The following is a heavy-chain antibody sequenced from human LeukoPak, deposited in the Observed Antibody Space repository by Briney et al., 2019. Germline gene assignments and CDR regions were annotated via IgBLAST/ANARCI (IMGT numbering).Heavy chain of an antibody. J-gene: IGHJ4*02. CDR1: GGSVSSGSYY. D-gene: IGHD2-21*02. V-gene: IGHV4-61*01. Sequence: SETLSLTCTVSGGSVSSGSYYWSWVRQPPGKGLEWIGYIYYSGSTNYNPSLKSRVTISVDTSKNQFSLKLSSVTAVDTAVYYCARFLVYCGGDCRNSIDYWGQGTLVTVSS. CDR3: ARFLVYCGGDCRNSIDY. CDR2: IYYSGST.